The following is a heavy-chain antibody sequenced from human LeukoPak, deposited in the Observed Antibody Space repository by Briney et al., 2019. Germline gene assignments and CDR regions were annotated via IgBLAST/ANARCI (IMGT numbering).Heavy chain of an antibody. CDR1: GFTFSSYE. D-gene: IGHD4-17*01. J-gene: IGHJ3*02. Sequence: GGSLRLSCAASGFTFSSYEMSWVRQAPGKGLEWVSYISSSGSTIYYADSVKGRFTISRDNAKNSLYLQMNSLRAEDTAVYYCARGGGDYEDPFDIWGQGTMVTVSS. V-gene: IGHV3-48*03. CDR3: ARGGGDYEDPFDI. CDR2: ISSSGSTI.